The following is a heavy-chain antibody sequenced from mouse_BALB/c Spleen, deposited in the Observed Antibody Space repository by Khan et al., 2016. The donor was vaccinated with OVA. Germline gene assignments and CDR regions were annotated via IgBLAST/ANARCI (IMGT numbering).Heavy chain of an antibody. CDR3: ARDYWFTY. CDR2: ISSGGTT. Sequence: EVQVVESGGDLVKPGGSLKLSCAASGFTFSNYAMSWVRQTPEKRLEWVASISSGGTTYFPDSVKGRFTISRDNGRNILYLQMSSLRSEDTAMYYCARDYWFTYWGQGTLVTVSA. V-gene: IGHV5-6-5*01. J-gene: IGHJ3*01. CDR1: GFTFSNYA.